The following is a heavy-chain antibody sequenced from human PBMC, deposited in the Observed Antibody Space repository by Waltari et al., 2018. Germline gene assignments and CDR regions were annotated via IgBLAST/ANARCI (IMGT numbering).Heavy chain of an antibody. CDR1: GFTFGDYA. V-gene: IGHV3-49*04. CDR3: TPILWFGEGLRFDP. Sequence: EVQLVESGGGLVQPGRSLRLSCTASGFTFGDYAMSWVRQAPGKGLEWVGFIRSKAYGGTTEYAASVKGRFTISRDDSKSIAYLQMNSLKTEDTAVYYCTPILWFGEGLRFDPWGQGTLVTVSS. D-gene: IGHD3-10*01. CDR2: IRSKAYGGTT. J-gene: IGHJ5*02.